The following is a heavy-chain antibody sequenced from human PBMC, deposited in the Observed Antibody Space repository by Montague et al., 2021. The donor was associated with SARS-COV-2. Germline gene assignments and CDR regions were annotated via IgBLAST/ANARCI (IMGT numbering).Heavy chain of an antibody. D-gene: IGHD6-19*01. V-gene: IGHV2-5*02. Sequence: PALVKPTQTLTLTCTFSGFSLSTSGVGVGWIRQPPGKALEWLALIYWDDDKHYSTSLKSRLTITKDTSKNQVVLTMTNMDPVDTATYYCAHRSSGWSNSDWYAWNWGQGTLVTVSS. CDR2: IYWDDDK. CDR3: AHRSSGWSNSDWYAWN. CDR1: GFSLSTSGVG. J-gene: IGHJ4*02.